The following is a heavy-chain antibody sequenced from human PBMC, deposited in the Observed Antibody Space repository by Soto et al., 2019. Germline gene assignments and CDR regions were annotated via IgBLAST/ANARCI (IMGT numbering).Heavy chain of an antibody. CDR1: GGSTSSGDYY. J-gene: IGHJ6*02. CDR3: ARDSSGRYETYYYYYGMDV. CDR2: IYYSGST. Sequence: SETLSLTCTVSGGSTSSGDYYWSWIRQPPGKGLEWIGYIYYSGSTYYNPSLKSRVTISVDTSKNQFSLKLSSVTAADTAVYYCARDSSGRYETYYYYYGMDVWGQGTTVTVSS. V-gene: IGHV4-30-4*01. D-gene: IGHD6-19*01.